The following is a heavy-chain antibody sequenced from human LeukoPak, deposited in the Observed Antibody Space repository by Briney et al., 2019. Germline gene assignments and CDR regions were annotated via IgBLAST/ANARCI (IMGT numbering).Heavy chain of an antibody. CDR1: GGSIIGDY. Sequence: SETLSLTCTVSGGSIIGDYWSWIRQPPGKGLEWIGSIYYSGSTYYNPSLKSRVTISVDTSKNQFSLKLSSVTAADTAVYYCARHDIVVVPAAINYFDYWGQGTLVTVSS. CDR3: ARHDIVVVPAAINYFDY. CDR2: IYYSGST. V-gene: IGHV4-59*05. D-gene: IGHD2-2*01. J-gene: IGHJ4*02.